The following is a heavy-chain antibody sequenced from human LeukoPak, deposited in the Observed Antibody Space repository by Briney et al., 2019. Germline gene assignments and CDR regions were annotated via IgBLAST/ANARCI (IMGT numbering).Heavy chain of an antibody. D-gene: IGHD2-2*02. Sequence: SETVSLTCTVSGGSISSGSYYWSWIRQPAGKGLEWIGRVYASGSTNYNPSLKSRVTISVDTSKNQFSLKLSSVTAADTAVYYCARIFPYCSSTSCYSSYYYYMDVWGKGTTVTVSS. CDR1: GGSISSGSYY. CDR2: VYASGST. J-gene: IGHJ6*03. V-gene: IGHV4-61*02. CDR3: ARIFPYCSSTSCYSSYYYYMDV.